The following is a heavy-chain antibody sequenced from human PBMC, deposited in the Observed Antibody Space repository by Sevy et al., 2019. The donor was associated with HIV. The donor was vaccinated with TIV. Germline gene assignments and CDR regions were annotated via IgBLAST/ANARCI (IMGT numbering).Heavy chain of an antibody. J-gene: IGHJ4*02. V-gene: IGHV1-2*02. Sequence: ASVKVSCKASGYTFTGYYMHWVRQAPGQGLEWMGWINPNSGGTNYAQKFQGRVTMTRDTSISTAYMELSRLRSDDTAVYYGGRDLPADTAMVTVWGQGTLVTVSS. CDR2: INPNSGGT. D-gene: IGHD5-18*01. CDR3: GRDLPADTAMVTV. CDR1: GYTFTGYY.